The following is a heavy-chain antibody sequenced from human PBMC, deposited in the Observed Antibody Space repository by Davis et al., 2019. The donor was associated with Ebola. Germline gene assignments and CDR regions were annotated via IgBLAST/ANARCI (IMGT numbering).Heavy chain of an antibody. J-gene: IGHJ4*02. CDR2: ISGSGGST. CDR1: GFTFSSYA. Sequence: PGGSLRLSCAASGFTFSSYAMSWVRQAPGKGLEWVSAISGSGGSTYYADSVKGRFTISRDNSKNTLYLQMNSLRAEDTAVYYCARMAQYSSSSEYDYWGQGTLVTVSS. D-gene: IGHD6-6*01. V-gene: IGHV3-23*01. CDR3: ARMAQYSSSSEYDY.